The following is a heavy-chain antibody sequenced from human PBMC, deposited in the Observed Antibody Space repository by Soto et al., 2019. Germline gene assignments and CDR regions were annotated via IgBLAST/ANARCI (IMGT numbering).Heavy chain of an antibody. J-gene: IGHJ4*02. CDR2: IYYSGNT. D-gene: IGHD6-13*01. CDR1: GGSLGSSSYY. V-gene: IGHV4-39*01. CDR3: ASIAAPGTTHFDF. Sequence: SETLSLTCTVSGGSLGSSSYYWGWIRQSPGKGLEWIGNIYYSGNTFYNPSLESRVTISVDTSKNQFYLHLSSVTAADTAIFYCASIAAPGTTHFDFWGQGTLVTVSA.